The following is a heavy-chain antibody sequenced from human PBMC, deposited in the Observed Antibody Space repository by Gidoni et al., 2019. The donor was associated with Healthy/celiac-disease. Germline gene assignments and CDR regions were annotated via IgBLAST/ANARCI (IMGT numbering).Heavy chain of an antibody. V-gene: IGHV3-23*01. Sequence: EVQLLESGGGLVQPGGSLRLSCAASGFTFSSDAMSWVRQAPGKGLEWVSDISGSGGSTYYADNSKNTLYLQMNSLRAEDTAVYYCAKAGVAGGNYWGQGTLVTVSS. CDR3: AKAGVAGGNY. J-gene: IGHJ4*02. CDR2: ISGSGGST. CDR1: GFTFSSDA. D-gene: IGHD3-16*01.